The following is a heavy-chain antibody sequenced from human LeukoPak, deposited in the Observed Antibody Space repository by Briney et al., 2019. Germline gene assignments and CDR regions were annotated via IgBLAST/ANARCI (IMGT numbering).Heavy chain of an antibody. CDR1: GFTFSSYW. CDR3: ARVGCSSTSCYPLYHDYYMDV. CDR2: IKQDGSEK. Sequence: PGGSLRLSCAASGFTFSSYWMSWVRQAPGKGLEWVANIKQDGSEKNSVDSVKGRFTISRDNAKNSLHLQLNSLRAEDTALYFCARVGCSSTSCYPLYHDYYMDVWGKGTTVTVSS. D-gene: IGHD2-2*01. J-gene: IGHJ6*03. V-gene: IGHV3-7*01.